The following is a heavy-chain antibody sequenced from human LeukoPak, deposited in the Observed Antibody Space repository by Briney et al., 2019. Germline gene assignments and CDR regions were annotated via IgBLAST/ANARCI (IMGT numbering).Heavy chain of an antibody. CDR2: IYYSGST. J-gene: IGHJ4*02. V-gene: IGHV4-59*01. D-gene: IGHD6-13*01. CDR3: ARSRGYFDY. Sequence: PSETLSLTCTVSGGSISSYYWSWIRQPPGKGLEWIGYIYYSGSTNYNPSLKSRVTISVDTFKNQFSLKLSSVTAADTALYYCARSRGYFDYWGQGTLVTVSS. CDR1: GGSISSYY.